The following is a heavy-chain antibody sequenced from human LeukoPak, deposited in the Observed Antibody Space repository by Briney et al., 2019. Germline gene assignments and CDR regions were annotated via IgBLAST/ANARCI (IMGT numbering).Heavy chain of an antibody. V-gene: IGHV4-59*08. CDR1: GGSITSDY. CDR2: FSYSGST. J-gene: IGHJ6*02. Sequence: SETLSLTCTLSGGSITSDYWSWIRQSPGKGLEWIGYFSYSGSTHYSPSLTSRVALSVDTSRNQLSLKLRSVTAADTAIYYCARADESLVYGMDVWGPGTTVIVSS. CDR3: ARADESLVYGMDV.